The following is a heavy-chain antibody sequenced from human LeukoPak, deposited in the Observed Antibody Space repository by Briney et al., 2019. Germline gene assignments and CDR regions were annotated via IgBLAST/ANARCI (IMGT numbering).Heavy chain of an antibody. V-gene: IGHV1-46*01. CDR2: TNPSGGST. CDR1: GYTFTSYY. D-gene: IGHD3-3*01. Sequence: ASVKVSCKASGYTFTSYYMHWVRQAPGQGLEWMGITNPSGGSTSYAQKFQGRVTMTRDTSTSTVYMELSSLRSEDTAVYYCARGVLRFLERTGFDPWGQGTLVTVSS. J-gene: IGHJ5*02. CDR3: ARGVLRFLERTGFDP.